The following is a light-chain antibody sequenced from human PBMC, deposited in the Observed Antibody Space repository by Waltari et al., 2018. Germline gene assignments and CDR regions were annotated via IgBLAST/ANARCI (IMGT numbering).Light chain of an antibody. CDR2: DVT. CDR1: GSAVGASDY. V-gene: IGLV2-14*03. Sequence: QSALTQPASVSGSPGQSITISCSGIGSAVGASDYVPWHQHHPGQAPQVIIYDVTNRPAGVSDRFSASKSANTASLTISRLQPEDEADYYCSSQTLDGLILFGGGTRLTVL. J-gene: IGLJ2*01. CDR3: SSQTLDGLIL.